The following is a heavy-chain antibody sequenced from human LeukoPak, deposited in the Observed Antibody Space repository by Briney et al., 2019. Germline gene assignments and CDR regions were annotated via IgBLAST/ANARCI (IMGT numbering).Heavy chain of an antibody. CDR2: IYSNGWT. J-gene: IGHJ5*02. V-gene: IGHV4-61*02. Sequence: SETLSLTCTVSGGSISTDLYYWIWIRPPAGKGLEWMGRIYSNGWTDYNPPLKSRVSISIDTSKNHFSLKMSLATAADTALYYCARGSGWNSFDPWGQGTLVTVSS. CDR3: ARGSGWNSFDP. CDR1: GGSISTDLYY. D-gene: IGHD6-19*01.